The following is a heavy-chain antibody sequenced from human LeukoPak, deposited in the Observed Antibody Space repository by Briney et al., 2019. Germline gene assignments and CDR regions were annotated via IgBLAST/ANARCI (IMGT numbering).Heavy chain of an antibody. D-gene: IGHD3-10*01. CDR1: GYTFTGYY. CDR3: ASPIYGSGSYLGGVLSAPFDY. J-gene: IGHJ4*02. CDR2: INPNSGGT. V-gene: IGHV1-2*02. Sequence: GASVKVSCKASGYTFTGYYMHWVRQAPGQGLEWMGWINPNSGGTNYAQKFQGRVTMTRDTSISTAYMELSRLRSDDTTVYYCASPIYGSGSYLGGVLSAPFDYWGQGTRVTVSS.